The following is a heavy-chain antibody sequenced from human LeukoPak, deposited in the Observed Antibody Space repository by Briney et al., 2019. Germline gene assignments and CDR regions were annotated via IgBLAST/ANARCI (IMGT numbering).Heavy chain of an antibody. CDR1: GGSIGSYY. V-gene: IGHV4-4*07. J-gene: IGHJ4*02. CDR3: ARGASYTSSSLVLYS. D-gene: IGHD6-6*01. Sequence: PSETLSLTCTVSGGSIGSYYWSWIRQPAGKGLEWIGHIYPSGSTKCNPSLKSRVTMSVDTSKNQFSLKLSSVTAADTAVYYCARGASYTSSSLVLYSWGQGTLVTVSS. CDR2: IYPSGST.